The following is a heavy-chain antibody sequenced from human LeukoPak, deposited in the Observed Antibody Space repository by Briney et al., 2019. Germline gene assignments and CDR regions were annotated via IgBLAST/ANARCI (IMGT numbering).Heavy chain of an antibody. CDR3: ARDLLSYYYDSSGYSQDAFDI. J-gene: IGHJ3*02. CDR2: INPNSGGT. D-gene: IGHD3-22*01. V-gene: IGHV1-2*02. CDR1: GYTFTGYY. Sequence: ASVKVSCKASGYTFTGYYMHWVRQAPGQGLEWMGWINPNSGGTNYAQKFQGRVTMTRDTSISTAYMELSRLRSDDTAVYYCARDLLSYYYDSSGYSQDAFDIWGQGTMVTVSS.